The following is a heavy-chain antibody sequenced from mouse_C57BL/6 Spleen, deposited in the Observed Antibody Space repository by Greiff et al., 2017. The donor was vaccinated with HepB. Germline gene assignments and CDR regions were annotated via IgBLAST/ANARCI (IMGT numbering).Heavy chain of an antibody. CDR1: GYAFSSSW. V-gene: IGHV1-82*01. D-gene: IGHD2-1*01. CDR2: IYPGDGDT. CDR3: ARGSTRLVGDY. J-gene: IGHJ2*01. Sequence: VQLQQSGPELVKPGASVKISCKASGYAFSSSWMNWVKQRPGKGLERIGRIYPGDGDTNDTGKLKGKVTLTADTSYSTALLQLRSLKSVDSAVYCCARGSTRLVGDYWDQGTTLTGAS.